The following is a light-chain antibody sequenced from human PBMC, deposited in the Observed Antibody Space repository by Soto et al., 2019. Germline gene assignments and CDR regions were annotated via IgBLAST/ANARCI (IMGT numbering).Light chain of an antibody. CDR1: QGVSSY. CDR2: DAS. J-gene: IGKJ5*01. CDR3: QQRSNWPLT. Sequence: IVLTQSPATLPLSPGERATLSCRASQGVSSYLAWYQQKPGQATRLVIYDASNRATGIPPRFSGSGSGTDFTLTVSSLEPEDFAVYYCQQRSNWPLTFGQGTRLEIK. V-gene: IGKV3-11*01.